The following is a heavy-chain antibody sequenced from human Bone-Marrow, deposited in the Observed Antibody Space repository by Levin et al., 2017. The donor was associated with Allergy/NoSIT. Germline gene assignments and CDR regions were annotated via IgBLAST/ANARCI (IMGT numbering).Heavy chain of an antibody. Sequence: PGGSLRLSCAASGFTFSSYGMHWVRQAPGKGLEWVAVISYDGSNKYYADSVKGRFTISRDNSKNTLYLQMNSLRAEDTAVYYCANHDYGDYWGQGTLVTVSS. J-gene: IGHJ4*02. V-gene: IGHV3-30*18. CDR1: GFTFSSYG. CDR3: ANHDYGDY. CDR2: ISYDGSNK.